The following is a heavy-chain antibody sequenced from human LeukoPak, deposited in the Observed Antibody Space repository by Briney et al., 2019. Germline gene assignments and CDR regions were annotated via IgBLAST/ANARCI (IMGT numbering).Heavy chain of an antibody. D-gene: IGHD1-14*01. CDR1: GFTVSSNH. CDR3: ARERANSGYYGMDV. V-gene: IGHV3-53*04. CDR2: IDNGGRT. J-gene: IGHJ6*02. Sequence: GGSLRLSCAASGFTVSSNHKNWVRQAPGKGLEWVSVIDNGGRTYYADSVKGRFTISRHNSKNTLYLQMNSLRAEDTAVCYCARERANSGYYGMDVWGQGTTVTVSS.